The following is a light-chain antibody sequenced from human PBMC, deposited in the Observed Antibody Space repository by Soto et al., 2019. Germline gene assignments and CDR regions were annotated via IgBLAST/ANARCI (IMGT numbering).Light chain of an antibody. J-gene: IGKJ3*01. Sequence: DIQMTQSPSSLSASVGDRVTITCRASQDIGAWLAWFQQKPGKAPKLLIYDGSNLQSGVPPRFSGSESGTDFTLTISTLQPEDFATYYCQQAYGLHFTFGPGTKVAIK. V-gene: IGKV1-12*02. CDR3: QQAYGLHFT. CDR2: DGS. CDR1: QDIGAW.